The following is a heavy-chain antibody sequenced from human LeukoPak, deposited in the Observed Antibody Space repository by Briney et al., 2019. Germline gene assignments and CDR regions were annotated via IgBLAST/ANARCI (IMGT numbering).Heavy chain of an antibody. V-gene: IGHV3-21*01. D-gene: IGHD5-12*01. CDR3: ARARGDIVASIFGY. J-gene: IGHJ4*02. CDR2: INSRSTYI. Sequence: PGGSLRLSCAASGFTFSSYSMNWVRQAPGKGLEWVSSINSRSTYIFYADAVKGRFAISRDNAKNSVYLQMNSLRAEDTTVYYCARARGDIVASIFGYWGQGSLVTVSS. CDR1: GFTFSSYS.